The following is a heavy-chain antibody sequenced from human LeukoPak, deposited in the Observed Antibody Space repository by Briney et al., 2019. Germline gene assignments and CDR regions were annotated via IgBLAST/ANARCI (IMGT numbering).Heavy chain of an antibody. D-gene: IGHD3-3*01. CDR3: ARDPAEWYMDV. J-gene: IGHJ6*03. CDR1: GGSISSGSYY. CDR2: IYTSGST. Sequence: PSETLSLTCTVSGGSISSGSYYWSWIRQPAGKGLEWIGRIYTSGSTNYNPSLKSRVTISVDTSKNQFSLKLSSVTVADTAVYYCARDPAEWYMDVWGKGTTVTVSS. V-gene: IGHV4-61*02.